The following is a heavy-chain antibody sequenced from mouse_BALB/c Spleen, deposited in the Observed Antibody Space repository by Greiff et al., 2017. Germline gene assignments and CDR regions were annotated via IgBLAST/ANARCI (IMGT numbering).Heavy chain of an antibody. CDR2: ISSGSSTI. J-gene: IGHJ2*01. CDR1: GFTFSSFG. D-gene: IGHD2-4*01. Sequence: DVKLVESGGGLVQPGGSRKLSCAASGFTFSSFGMHWVRQAPEKGLEWVAYISSGSSTIYYADTVKGRFTISRDNPKNTLFLQMTSLRSEDTAMYYCARSEITTWYFDSWGQGTTLTVSS. CDR3: ARSEITTWYFDS. V-gene: IGHV5-17*02.